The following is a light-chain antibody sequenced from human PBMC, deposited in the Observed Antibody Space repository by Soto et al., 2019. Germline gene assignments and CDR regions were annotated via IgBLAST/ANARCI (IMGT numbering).Light chain of an antibody. V-gene: IGLV1-40*01. J-gene: IGLJ3*02. CDR2: GNS. Sequence: QSVLTQPPSVSGAPGQTVTISCTGTSSNIGACYDVPWYQQLPGTAPKLLIYGNSNRPSGVPDRFSGSKSGTSASLAITGLQAEDEADYYCKSYDSSMSGSRVFGGGTKLTVL. CDR3: KSYDSSMSGSRV. CDR1: SSNIGACYD.